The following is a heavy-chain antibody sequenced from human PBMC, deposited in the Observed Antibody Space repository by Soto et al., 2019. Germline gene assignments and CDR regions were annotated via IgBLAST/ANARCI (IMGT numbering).Heavy chain of an antibody. CDR1: GFTFSSYG. D-gene: IGHD2-2*01. J-gene: IGHJ4*02. V-gene: IGHV3-30*18. CDR2: ISCDGSNK. Sequence: QVQLVESGGGVVQPGRSLRLSCAASGFTFSSYGMHWVRQAPGKGLEWVAVISCDGSNKYYADSVKGRFTISRDNSKNTLYLQMNSLRAEDTAVYYCAKEANPGQSQLPPALGDWGQGTLVTVSS. CDR3: AKEANPGQSQLPPALGD.